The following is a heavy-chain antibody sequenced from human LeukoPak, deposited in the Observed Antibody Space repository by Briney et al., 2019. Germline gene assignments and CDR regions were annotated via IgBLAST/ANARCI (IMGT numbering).Heavy chain of an antibody. CDR1: GFAFSSNS. Sequence: PGGSVRLSCVASGFAFSSNSMSWVRQPPGMGLEWVSGISVSGITVYADSVKGRLTISRDNSKNTLSLQMNNLRAEDTALYYCAKGFSVRGRFDPWGQGTQVTVSS. D-gene: IGHD2-15*01. CDR2: ISVSGIT. V-gene: IGHV3-23*01. J-gene: IGHJ5*02. CDR3: AKGFSVRGRFDP.